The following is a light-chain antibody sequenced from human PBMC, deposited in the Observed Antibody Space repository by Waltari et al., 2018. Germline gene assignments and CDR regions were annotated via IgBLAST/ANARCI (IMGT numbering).Light chain of an antibody. J-gene: IGKJ2*01. V-gene: IGKV3-20*01. CDR3: QQYGRSWNT. CDR2: GSS. CDR1: QSVSSNY. Sequence: IVFTQSPGTLLLSPGERATLSCRASQSVSSNYLAWYQKRPGQAPRLLIHGSSSRATGIPDRFSGSGSGTDFTLTISRLEPEDVAVYYCQQYGRSWNTFGQGTKLEIK.